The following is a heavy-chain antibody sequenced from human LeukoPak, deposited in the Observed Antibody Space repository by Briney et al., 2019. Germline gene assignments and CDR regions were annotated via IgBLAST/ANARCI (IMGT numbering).Heavy chain of an antibody. J-gene: IGHJ4*02. CDR1: GGSISSSSYY. Sequence: SSETLSLTCTVSGGSISSSSYYWGWIRQPPGKGLEWIGSIYYSGTTYYNPSLKSRVTISLDTSKNQFSLKLSSVTAADTAVYYCARDIYYYDSSGYLPLYYFDYWGQGTLVTVSS. CDR3: ARDIYYYDSSGYLPLYYFDY. CDR2: IYYSGTT. V-gene: IGHV4-39*07. D-gene: IGHD3-22*01.